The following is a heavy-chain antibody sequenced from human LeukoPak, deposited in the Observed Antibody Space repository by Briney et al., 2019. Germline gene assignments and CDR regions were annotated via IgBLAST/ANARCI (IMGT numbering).Heavy chain of an antibody. Sequence: SETLSLTCSVSGGSISRYYWSWIRQPPGKGLEWIGEINHSGSTNYNPSLKSRVTISVDTSKNQFSLKLSSVTAADTAVYYCASPGEDCSSTSCYNYYYGMDVWGQGTTVTVSS. J-gene: IGHJ6*02. CDR2: INHSGST. V-gene: IGHV4-34*01. CDR3: ASPGEDCSSTSCYNYYYGMDV. D-gene: IGHD2-2*02. CDR1: GGSISRYY.